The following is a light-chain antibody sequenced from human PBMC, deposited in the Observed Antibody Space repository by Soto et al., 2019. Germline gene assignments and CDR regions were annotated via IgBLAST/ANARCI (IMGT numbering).Light chain of an antibody. CDR2: EVS. J-gene: IGLJ3*02. CDR1: SSDVGGYNY. CDR3: SSYAGSLWV. Sequence: QSALTQPPSASGSPGQSVTISCTGTSSDVGGYNYVSWYQQYPGKAPKLMIYEVSKRPSGVPDRFSGSKSGNTASLTVSGLQAEDEAYYYCSSYAGSLWVFGGGTKLTVL. V-gene: IGLV2-8*01.